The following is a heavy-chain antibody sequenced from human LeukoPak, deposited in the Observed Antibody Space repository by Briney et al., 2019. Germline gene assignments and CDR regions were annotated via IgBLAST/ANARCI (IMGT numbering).Heavy chain of an antibody. J-gene: IGHJ4*02. V-gene: IGHV3-64*01. CDR3: ARDPYDYVWGSVDY. CDR1: GFTFSSYA. CDR2: ISSNGGST. Sequence: GGSLRLSCAASGFTFSSYAMHWVRQAPGKGLEYVSAISSNGGSTYYANSVKGRFTISRDNSKNTLYLQMGSLRAGDMAVYYCARDPYDYVWGSVDYWGQGTLVTVSS. D-gene: IGHD3-16*01.